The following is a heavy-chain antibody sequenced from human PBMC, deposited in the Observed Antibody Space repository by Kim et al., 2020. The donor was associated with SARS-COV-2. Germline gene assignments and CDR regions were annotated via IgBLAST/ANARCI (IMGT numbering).Heavy chain of an antibody. J-gene: IGHJ4*02. CDR3: ARAPIVVVITHFDY. Sequence: NPSLKSRVTVSVDTSKNQFSVKLGSVTAADTAVYYCARAPIVVVITHFDYWGQGTLVTVSS. V-gene: IGHV4-31*02. D-gene: IGHD3-22*01.